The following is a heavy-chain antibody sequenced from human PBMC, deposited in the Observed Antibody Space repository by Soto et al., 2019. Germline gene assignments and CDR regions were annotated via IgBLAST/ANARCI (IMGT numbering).Heavy chain of an antibody. CDR2: TYYRSRWYF. CDR1: GDSVSTNTAT. CDR3: VRLIGNSWLDS. D-gene: IGHD3-22*01. V-gene: IGHV6-1*01. Sequence: SQTLSLTCDISGDSVSTNTATWDWIRQSPSRGLEWLGRTYYRSRWYFDYAVSVKSRITISPDISNNQVSLQLTSVTPDDTAIYYCVRLIGNSWLDSWGQGTLVTVS. J-gene: IGHJ5*01.